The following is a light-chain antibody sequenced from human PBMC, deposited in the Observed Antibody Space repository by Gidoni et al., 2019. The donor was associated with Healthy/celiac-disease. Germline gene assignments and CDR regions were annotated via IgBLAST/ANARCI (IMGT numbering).Light chain of an antibody. CDR2: AAS. Sequence: ATHTTQSPSSLSASVGDRFTITCRASQGIRNDLGWYQQKPGHAPKLLIYAASSLQSGVPSRFSGSGSGTDFTLTISSLQPEDFAAYYCLQDYNYPYTFGQGTKVEIK. V-gene: IGKV1-6*01. CDR3: LQDYNYPYT. J-gene: IGKJ2*01. CDR1: QGIRND.